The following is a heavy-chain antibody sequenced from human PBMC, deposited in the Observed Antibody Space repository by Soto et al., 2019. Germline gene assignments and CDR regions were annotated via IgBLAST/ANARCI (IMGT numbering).Heavy chain of an antibody. D-gene: IGHD4-17*01. Sequence: PWGSLGLSCAASGFTVSRDYMSWVRQAPGKGLEGVSVIYTGGSTYYADSVKGRYTFPRDNSKNTLYLQMNSLRAEDPTVDYCSRAYGGNPALFDPWGQGTLVTVSS. CDR2: IYTGGST. CDR3: SRAYGGNPALFDP. J-gene: IGHJ5*02. CDR1: GFTVSRDY. V-gene: IGHV3-53*01.